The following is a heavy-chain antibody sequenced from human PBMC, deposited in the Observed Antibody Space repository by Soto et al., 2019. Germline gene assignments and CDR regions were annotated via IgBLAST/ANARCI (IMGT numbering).Heavy chain of an antibody. Sequence: GGSLRLSCAASGFTFSDYYMSWIRQAPGKGLEWVSYISSSGSTIYYADSVKGRFTISRDNAKNSLYLQMNSLRAEDTAVYYCARAEGYCSGGSCAELFNYWGQGTLVTVSS. CDR2: ISSSGSTI. CDR1: GFTFSDYY. J-gene: IGHJ4*02. V-gene: IGHV3-11*01. D-gene: IGHD2-15*01. CDR3: ARAEGYCSGGSCAELFNY.